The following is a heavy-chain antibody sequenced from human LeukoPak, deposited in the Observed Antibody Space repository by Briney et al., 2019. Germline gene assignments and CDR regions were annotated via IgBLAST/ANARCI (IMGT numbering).Heavy chain of an antibody. CDR3: ARGGATVDYYYYYYMDV. V-gene: IGHV4-4*07. D-gene: IGHD1-26*01. Sequence: SETLSLTCTVSGGSISDYHWSWIRQPAGKGLEWIGRLYSSGSTNYNPSLKSRVTMSLDTSKNQFSLKLSSVTAADTAVYYCARGGATVDYYYYYYMDVWGKGTTVTISS. J-gene: IGHJ6*03. CDR2: LYSSGST. CDR1: GGSISDYH.